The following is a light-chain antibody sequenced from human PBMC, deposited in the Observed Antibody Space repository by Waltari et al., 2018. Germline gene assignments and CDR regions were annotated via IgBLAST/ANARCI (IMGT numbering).Light chain of an antibody. CDR3: QAWDSGTV. Sequence: SRELTQPPSVSVSPGQTASISCSGDDVDNNYAHWYQQKPGRSPVLVIHQKNKRPSGIPDRFSGSKSGKTATLTISGTQAMDEADYYCQAWDSGTVFGGGTKLTVL. J-gene: IGLJ3*02. V-gene: IGLV3-1*01. CDR2: QKN. CDR1: DVDNNY.